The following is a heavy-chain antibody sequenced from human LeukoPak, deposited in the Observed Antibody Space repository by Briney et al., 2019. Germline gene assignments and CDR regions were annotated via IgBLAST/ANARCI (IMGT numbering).Heavy chain of an antibody. V-gene: IGHV3-23*01. Sequence: GGSLRLSCAASGFTFSSYAMSWVRQAPGKGLEWVSAISGSGSTIYYADSVKGRFTISRDNAKNSLYLQMNSLRAEDTAVYYCARLAWSGYLFDYWGQGTLVTVSS. J-gene: IGHJ4*02. CDR3: ARLAWSGYLFDY. CDR2: ISGSGSTI. CDR1: GFTFSSYA. D-gene: IGHD3/OR15-3a*01.